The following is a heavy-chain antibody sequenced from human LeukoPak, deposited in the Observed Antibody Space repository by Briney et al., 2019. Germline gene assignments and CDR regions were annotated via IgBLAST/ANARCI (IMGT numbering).Heavy chain of an antibody. Sequence: SETLSLTCTVSAGSMSSDYWTWIRQSPGKGLEWLGYLYYTGSPNYNPSVKSRVTISAGTSKNQFSLRLTSVTAADTAVYYCARGVVVAPSYWYFDLWGRGALVTVSS. V-gene: IGHV4-59*01. D-gene: IGHD2-15*01. CDR2: LYYTGSP. J-gene: IGHJ2*01. CDR1: AGSMSSDY. CDR3: ARGVVVAPSYWYFDL.